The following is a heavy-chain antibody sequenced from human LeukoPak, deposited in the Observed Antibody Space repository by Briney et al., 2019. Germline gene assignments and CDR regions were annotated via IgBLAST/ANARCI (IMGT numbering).Heavy chain of an antibody. J-gene: IGHJ6*03. V-gene: IGHV4-34*01. Sequence: SETLSLTCAVYGGSFSGYYWSWIRQPPGKGLEWIGEINHSGSTNYNPSLKSRVTISVDTSKNQFSLKLSSVTAADTAVYYCASLTVVPADYYYYMDVWGKGTTVTVS. CDR2: INHSGST. CDR1: GGSFSGYY. CDR3: ASLTVVPADYYYYMDV. D-gene: IGHD2-2*01.